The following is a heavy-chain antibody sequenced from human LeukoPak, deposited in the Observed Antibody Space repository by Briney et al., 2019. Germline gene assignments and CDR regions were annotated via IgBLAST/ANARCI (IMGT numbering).Heavy chain of an antibody. D-gene: IGHD6-19*01. CDR3: TTEAGAAPDWYFDV. J-gene: IGHJ2*01. CDR2: IKNDGWTT. CDR1: GFTFDDYA. V-gene: IGHV3-74*01. Sequence: GGSLRLSCAASGFTFDDYAMHWVRQAPGKGLEWVSRIKNDGWTTTYADSVKGRFTISRDNARNTVYLQMNSLRVDDTAVYYCTTEAGAAPDWYFDVWGRGTLVTVSS.